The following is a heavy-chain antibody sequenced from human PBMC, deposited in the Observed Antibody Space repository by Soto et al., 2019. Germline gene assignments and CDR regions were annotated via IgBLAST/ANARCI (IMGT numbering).Heavy chain of an antibody. Sequence: EVQVLESGGGSVQPGGSLRLSCAASGFTFSNFAMSWVRHAPGKGLEWVSEITGSTGTTYYADSVKVRFIISRDNSKNTLHLQMNSLRAEDTAVYYCAKDTSSSPYYMDVWGKGTTVIVSS. D-gene: IGHD2-2*01. J-gene: IGHJ6*03. CDR3: AKDTSSSPYYMDV. V-gene: IGHV3-23*01. CDR2: ITGSTGTT. CDR1: GFTFSNFA.